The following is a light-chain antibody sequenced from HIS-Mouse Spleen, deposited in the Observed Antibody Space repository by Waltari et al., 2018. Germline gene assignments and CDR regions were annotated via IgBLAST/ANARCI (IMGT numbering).Light chain of an antibody. Sequence: SYELTQPPSVPVSPGQTARITCSGDALPKHYAYWYQQKPGQAPVLVLYKDSERPSGIPERFSGSSSGTTVTLTISGVQAEDEADYYCQSADSSGTYPVFGGGTKLTVL. CDR2: KDS. V-gene: IGLV3-25*03. J-gene: IGLJ2*01. CDR3: QSADSSGTYPV. CDR1: ALPKHY.